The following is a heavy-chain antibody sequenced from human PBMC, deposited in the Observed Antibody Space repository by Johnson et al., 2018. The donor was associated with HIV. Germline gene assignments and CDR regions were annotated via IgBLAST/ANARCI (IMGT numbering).Heavy chain of an antibody. J-gene: IGHJ3*02. D-gene: IGHD5-24*01. V-gene: IGHV3-20*04. CDR3: ARDLGGRDGYNGDYAFDI. Sequence: EVQLVESGGGLVQPGGSLRLSCAASGFSVSTYYMSWFRQAPGRGLEWVSSINWNGGSIRYADSVKGRFTIPRDNAKNSLYLQMNSLRAEDTAVYYCARDLGGRDGYNGDYAFDIWGLGTVVTVSS. CDR1: GFSVSTYY. CDR2: INWNGGSI.